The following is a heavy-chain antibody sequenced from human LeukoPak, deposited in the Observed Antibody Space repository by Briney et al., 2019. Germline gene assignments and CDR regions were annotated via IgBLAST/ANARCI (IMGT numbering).Heavy chain of an antibody. CDR3: ARGNSRWFGELLYTL. J-gene: IGHJ4*02. V-gene: IGHV1-18*01. CDR1: GYTFSTSS. Sequence: GASVKVSCKASGYTFSTSSISWVRQAPGQGLEWLGRISSNGGDTYYAQKVQGRVTMTTDISTSTAYMELRSLRSDDTAVYYCARGNSRWFGELLYTLWGQGTLVTVSS. CDR2: ISSNGGDT. D-gene: IGHD3-10*01.